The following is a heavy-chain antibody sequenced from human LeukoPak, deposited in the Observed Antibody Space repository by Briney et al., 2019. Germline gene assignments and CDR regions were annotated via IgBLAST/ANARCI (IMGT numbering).Heavy chain of an antibody. CDR3: ARDPEDSYGLDRGGY. V-gene: IGHV1-46*01. J-gene: IGHJ4*02. D-gene: IGHD5-18*01. CDR1: GYTFTSYY. CDR2: INPSGGST. Sequence: GASVKVSCKASGYTFTSYYMHWVRQARGQGLEWMGIINPSGGSTSYAQKFQGRVTMTRDTSTSTVYMELSSLRSEDTAVYYCARDPEDSYGLDRGGYWGQGTLVTVSS.